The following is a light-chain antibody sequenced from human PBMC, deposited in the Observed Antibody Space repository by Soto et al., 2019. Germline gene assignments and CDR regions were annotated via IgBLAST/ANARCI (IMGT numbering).Light chain of an antibody. CDR3: QQYHSYSWT. CDR1: QTISTW. V-gene: IGKV1-5*03. CDR2: KAS. Sequence: DIQMTQSPSTLSASLGDRVTITCRASQTISTWLAWYQQKPGEAPKLLIYKASSLESGVQPRFSGSGSGTEFTLTISSQQPDDFATYYCQQYHSYSWTFGQGTKVEVK. J-gene: IGKJ1*01.